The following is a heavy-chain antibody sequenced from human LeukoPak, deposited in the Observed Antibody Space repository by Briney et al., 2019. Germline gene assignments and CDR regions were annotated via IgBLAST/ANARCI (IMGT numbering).Heavy chain of an antibody. CDR2: IYYSGST. CDR3: ARDGRYFNWFDP. D-gene: IGHD3-9*01. V-gene: IGHV4-59*01. CDR1: GGSISSYY. J-gene: IGHJ5*02. Sequence: PSETLSLTCTVSGGSISSYYWSWIRQPPGKGLEWIGYIYYSGSTNYNPSLKSRATISVDTSKNQFSLKLSSVTAADTAVYYCARDGRYFNWFDPWGQGTLVTVSS.